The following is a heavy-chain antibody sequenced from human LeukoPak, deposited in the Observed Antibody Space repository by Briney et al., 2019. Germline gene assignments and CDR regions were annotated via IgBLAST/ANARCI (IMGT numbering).Heavy chain of an antibody. J-gene: IGHJ4*02. V-gene: IGHV4-59*01. CDR1: GGSISTLY. Sequence: SETLSLTCTVSGGSISTLYWSWIRQPPGKGLEWIGYIYYSGSTSYNPSLKSRVTISADTSKNQFSLKLRSVTAADTAVYYCASIPGTSRFEYWGQGTLVTVSS. D-gene: IGHD1-26*01. CDR3: ASIPGTSRFEY. CDR2: IYYSGST.